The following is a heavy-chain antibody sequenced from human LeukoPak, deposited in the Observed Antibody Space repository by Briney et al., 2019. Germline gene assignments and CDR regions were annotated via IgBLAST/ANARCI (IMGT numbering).Heavy chain of an antibody. D-gene: IGHD1-26*01. V-gene: IGHV3-11*06. J-gene: IGHJ3*02. CDR3: ARESLLGTTDDAFDI. Sequence: DSTRGRFTVFRDNAKNSVYLQMNSLRVDDTAIYYCARESLLGTTDDAFDIWGQGTMVTVSS.